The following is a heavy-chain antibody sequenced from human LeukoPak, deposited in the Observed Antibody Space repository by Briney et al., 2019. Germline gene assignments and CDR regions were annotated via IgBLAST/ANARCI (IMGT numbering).Heavy chain of an antibody. CDR3: ARAYYDSSGYYGTNWFDP. CDR2: IYSGGST. D-gene: IGHD3-22*01. CDR1: GFTVSSNY. J-gene: IGHJ5*02. Sequence: GGSLRLSCAASGFTVSSNYMSWVRQAPGKGLEWVSVIYSGGSTYYADSVKGRFTISRDNSKNTLYLQMGSLRAEDMAVYYCARAYYDSSGYYGTNWFDPWGQGTLVTVSS. V-gene: IGHV3-53*05.